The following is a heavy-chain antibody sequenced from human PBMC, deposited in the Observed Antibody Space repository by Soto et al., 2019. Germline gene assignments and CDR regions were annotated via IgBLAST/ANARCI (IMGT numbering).Heavy chain of an antibody. J-gene: IGHJ4*02. Sequence: QVQLQESGPGLVKPSQTLSLTCTVSGDSMTTVGYYWTWIRQHPGQGLEWIGFISYSGSTYYSSSLKGRVAISADTSKNQFSLKLNSVTAADTAVYYGTRGDYWGQGTLVTVSS. CDR1: GDSMTTVGYY. V-gene: IGHV4-31*03. CDR2: ISYSGST. CDR3: TRGDY.